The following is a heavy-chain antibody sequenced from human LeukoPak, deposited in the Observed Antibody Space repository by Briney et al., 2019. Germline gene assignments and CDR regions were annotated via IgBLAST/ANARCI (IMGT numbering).Heavy chain of an antibody. CDR3: ARVGDILTGYHDAIDI. J-gene: IGHJ3*02. CDR2: IYYSGST. CDR1: GGSISSGGYY. D-gene: IGHD3-9*01. Sequence: SETLSLTCTVSGGSISSGGYYWSWIRQHPGKGLEWIGYIYYSGSTYYNPSLKSRVTISVDTSKNQFSLKLSSVTAADTAVYYCARVGDILTGYHDAIDIWGQGTMVTVSS. V-gene: IGHV4-31*03.